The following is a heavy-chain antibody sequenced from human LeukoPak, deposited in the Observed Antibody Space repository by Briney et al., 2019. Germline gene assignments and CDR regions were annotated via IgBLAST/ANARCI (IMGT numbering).Heavy chain of an antibody. D-gene: IGHD3-10*01. CDR3: AKDRGTMLRGVDY. CDR1: GFTFSSYA. Sequence: GGSLRLSCAASGFTFSSYAMSWVRQAPGKGLEWVSGISWNSGSIGYADSVKGRFTISRDNAKNSLYLQMNSLRAEDTALYYCAKDRGTMLRGVDYWGQGTLVTVSS. CDR2: ISWNSGSI. V-gene: IGHV3-9*01. J-gene: IGHJ4*02.